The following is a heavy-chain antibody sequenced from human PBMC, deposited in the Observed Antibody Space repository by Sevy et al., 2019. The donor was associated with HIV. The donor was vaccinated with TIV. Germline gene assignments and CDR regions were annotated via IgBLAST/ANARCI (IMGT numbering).Heavy chain of an antibody. V-gene: IGHV3-33*01. Sequence: GGSLRLSCAASGFTFSAYGMHWVRQAPGKGLEWVAVMWFDGSNTYYAYSVKGRFTISRDIAKNTLHLQMNSLRAEDTAVYYCARDLEFYDYGDYGPAFMPDYWGQGTLVTVSS. D-gene: IGHD4-17*01. CDR2: MWFDGSNT. CDR1: GFTFSAYG. J-gene: IGHJ4*02. CDR3: ARDLEFYDYGDYGPAFMPDY.